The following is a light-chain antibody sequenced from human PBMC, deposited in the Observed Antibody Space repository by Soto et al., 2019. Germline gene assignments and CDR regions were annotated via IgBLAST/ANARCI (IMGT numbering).Light chain of an antibody. CDR2: EVS. Sequence: QSALTQPPSASGSPGQSVTISCTGTSNDVGNYNYVSWYQQHPGKAPKVLISEVSKRPSGVPDRFSGSKSGNMASLTVSGLQAEDEADYYCSSYSGTNNILIFGGGTKVTVL. V-gene: IGLV2-8*01. CDR3: SSYSGTNNILI. J-gene: IGLJ2*01. CDR1: SNDVGNYNY.